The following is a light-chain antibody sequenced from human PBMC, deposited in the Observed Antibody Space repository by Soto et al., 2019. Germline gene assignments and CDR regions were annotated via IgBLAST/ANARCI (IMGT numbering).Light chain of an antibody. J-gene: IGKJ1*01. V-gene: IGKV3-15*01. Sequence: EIVMTQSPATLSVSPGERATLSCRASQSISSNLAWYQQKPGQAPRLLMFRTSSRATGFPARFSGSGSGTEFNLTISRLEPEDFAVYYCQQYGSSPPKTFGQGTKVDIK. CDR1: QSISSN. CDR2: RTS. CDR3: QQYGSSPPKT.